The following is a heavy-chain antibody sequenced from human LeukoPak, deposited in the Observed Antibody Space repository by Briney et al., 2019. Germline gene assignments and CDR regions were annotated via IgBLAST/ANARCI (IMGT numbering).Heavy chain of an antibody. CDR1: GGSFSGYY. Sequence: SETLSLTCAVYGGSFSGYYWSWIRQPPGKGLEWIGEINHSGSTNYNPSLKSRVTISVDMSKNQFSLKLSSVTAADTAVYYCARARLLWFGGRWFDPWGQGTLVTVSS. J-gene: IGHJ5*02. D-gene: IGHD3-10*01. CDR2: INHSGST. CDR3: ARARLLWFGGRWFDP. V-gene: IGHV4-34*01.